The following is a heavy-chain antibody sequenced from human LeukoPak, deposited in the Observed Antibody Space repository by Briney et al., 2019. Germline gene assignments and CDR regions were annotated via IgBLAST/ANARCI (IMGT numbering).Heavy chain of an antibody. CDR3: AKEGGYDGVDW. CDR1: GITFSIYT. D-gene: IGHD5-12*01. J-gene: IGHJ4*02. V-gene: IGHV3-23*01. Sequence: GGSLRLSCAASGITFSIYTMSWVRQAPGTGLEWVSAIVCSGRNTYYADSVKGRFTISRDNSKNTLYLQMNSLRAEDTAVYHCAKEGGYDGVDWWGQGTLVTVSS. CDR2: IVCSGRNT.